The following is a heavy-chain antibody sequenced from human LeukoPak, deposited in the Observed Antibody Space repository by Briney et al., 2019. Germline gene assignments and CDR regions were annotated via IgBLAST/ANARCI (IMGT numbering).Heavy chain of an antibody. D-gene: IGHD6-19*01. V-gene: IGHV1-69*06. CDR1: GGTFSSYA. J-gene: IGHJ4*02. CDR2: IIPIFGTA. CDR3: ARDLTGYSSGWYYFDY. Sequence: ASVKVSCKASGGTFSSYAISWVRQAPGQGLEWMGGIIPIFGTANYAQKFRGRVTITADKSTSTAHMELSSLRSEDTAVYYCARDLTGYSSGWYYFDYWGQGTLVTVSS.